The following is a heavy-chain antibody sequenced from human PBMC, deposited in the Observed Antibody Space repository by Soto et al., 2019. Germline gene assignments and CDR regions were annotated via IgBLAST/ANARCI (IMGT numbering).Heavy chain of an antibody. CDR2: IRSKAYGGTT. CDR3: TRDLIEGYCSGGSCYELVNAFDI. Sequence: GGSLRLSCTASGFTFGDYAMSWFRQAPGKGLEWVGFIRSKAYGGTTEYAASVKGRFTISRDDSKSIAYLQMNSLKTEDTAVYYCTRDLIEGYCSGGSCYELVNAFDIWGQGTMVTVSS. D-gene: IGHD2-15*01. CDR1: GFTFGDYA. J-gene: IGHJ3*02. V-gene: IGHV3-49*03.